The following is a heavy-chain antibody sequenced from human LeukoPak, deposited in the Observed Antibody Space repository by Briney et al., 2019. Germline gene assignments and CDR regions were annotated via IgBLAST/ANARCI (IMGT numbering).Heavy chain of an antibody. CDR2: ISGSGRST. V-gene: IGHV3-23*01. CDR3: AKGRYYYGSGSYLVV. D-gene: IGHD3-10*01. Sequence: GGSLRLSCAASGFTFNSYPMSWVRQAPGKGLEWVSGISGSGRSTYYTDSVKGRFTISRDNSKNTLYVQMNSLRAEDTAVYYCAKGRYYYGSGSYLVVWGKGATVTVSS. J-gene: IGHJ6*03. CDR1: GFTFNSYP.